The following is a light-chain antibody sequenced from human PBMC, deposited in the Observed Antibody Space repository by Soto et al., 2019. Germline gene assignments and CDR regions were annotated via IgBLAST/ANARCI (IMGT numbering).Light chain of an antibody. J-gene: IGKJ1*01. CDR3: QQYNSAWT. CDR2: TAS. CDR1: QSISTW. Sequence: DIQMTQSPSTLSASVGDRVTITCRASQSISTWLAWYQQKPGKAPKLLIYTASNLEGGVPSRFSGGGSGTEFTLTISSLQPDDFATSYCQQYNSAWTFGQGTKVELK. V-gene: IGKV1-5*03.